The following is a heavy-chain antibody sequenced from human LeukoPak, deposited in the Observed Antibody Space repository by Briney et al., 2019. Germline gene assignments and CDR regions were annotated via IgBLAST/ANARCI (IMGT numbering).Heavy chain of an antibody. J-gene: IGHJ4*02. V-gene: IGHV4-31*03. CDR1: GGSISSGDYY. D-gene: IGHD1-7*01. CDR2: IYYSGST. Sequence: PSETLSLTCTVSGGSISSGDYYWSWIRQHPGKGLEWIGYIYYSGSTYYNPSLKSRVTISVDASKNQSSLNLNSVTAADTAVYYCASGRELTATLPYWGQGTLVTVSS. CDR3: ASGRELTATLPY.